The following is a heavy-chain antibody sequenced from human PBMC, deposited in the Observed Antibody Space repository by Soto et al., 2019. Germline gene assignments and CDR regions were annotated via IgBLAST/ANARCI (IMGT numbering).Heavy chain of an antibody. Sequence: SETLSLTCSVSGGSISSSSFHWGWIRQPPGKGLERIGNIFYSGSTYYNPSLKSRVTISVDTSKNQFSLKLSSVTAADTAVYYCATAMGGDSGGYFHHWGQGTLVTVSS. D-gene: IGHD4-17*01. V-gene: IGHV4-39*01. CDR2: IFYSGST. J-gene: IGHJ1*01. CDR1: GGSISSSSFH. CDR3: ATAMGGDSGGYFHH.